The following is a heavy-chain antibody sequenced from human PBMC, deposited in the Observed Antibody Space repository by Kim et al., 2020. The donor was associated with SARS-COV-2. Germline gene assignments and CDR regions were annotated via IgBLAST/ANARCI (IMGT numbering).Heavy chain of an antibody. CDR2: ISSNGGST. CDR1: GFTFSSYA. J-gene: IGHJ4*02. D-gene: IGHD3-16*01. CDR3: ARDLGGSPDY. Sequence: GGSLRLSCAASGFTFSSYAMHWVRQAPGKGLEYVSAISSNGGSTYYANSVKGRFTISRDNSKNTLYLQMGSLRAEDMAVYYCARDLGGSPDYWGQGTLVT. V-gene: IGHV3-64*01.